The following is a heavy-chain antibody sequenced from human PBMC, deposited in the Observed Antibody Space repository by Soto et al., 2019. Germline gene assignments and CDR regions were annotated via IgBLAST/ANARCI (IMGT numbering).Heavy chain of an antibody. CDR3: ARAVGKDWFDP. V-gene: IGHV3-72*01. CDR1: GFTFSDHY. Sequence: EVQLVETGGGLVQPGGSLRLSCAASGFTFSDHYMDWVRQAPGKGLEWVGRTRNKANSYTTEYAASVKGRFTISRDDSKNSLYLQMNSLKTEDTAVYYCARAVGKDWFDPWGQGTLVTVSS. D-gene: IGHD1-26*01. J-gene: IGHJ5*02. CDR2: TRNKANSYTT.